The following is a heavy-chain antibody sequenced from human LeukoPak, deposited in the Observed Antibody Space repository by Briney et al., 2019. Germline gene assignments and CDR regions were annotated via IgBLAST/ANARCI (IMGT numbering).Heavy chain of an antibody. Sequence: SETLSLTCTVPGGSISSYYWSWIRQPPGKGLEWIGYIYYSGSTNYNPSLKSRVTISVDTSKNQFSLKLSSVTAADTAVYYCARLYSGSYPNYYYYMDVWGKGTTVTVSS. J-gene: IGHJ6*03. CDR1: GGSISSYY. V-gene: IGHV4-59*08. CDR2: IYYSGST. D-gene: IGHD1-26*01. CDR3: ARLYSGSYPNYYYYMDV.